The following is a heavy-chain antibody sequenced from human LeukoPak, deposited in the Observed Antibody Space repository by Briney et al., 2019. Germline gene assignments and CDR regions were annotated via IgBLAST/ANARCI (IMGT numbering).Heavy chain of an antibody. J-gene: IGHJ6*03. CDR3: ARGRWGRGVQGVRLTHYYYYMDV. D-gene: IGHD3-10*01. CDR2: INHSGST. CDR1: GGSFSGYY. V-gene: IGHV4-34*01. Sequence: SETLSLTCAVYGGSFSGYYWSWIRQPPGKGLEWIGEINHSGSTNYNPSLKSRVTISVDTSKNQFSLKLSSVTAADTAVYYCARGRWGRGVQGVRLTHYYYYMDVWGKGTTVTVSS.